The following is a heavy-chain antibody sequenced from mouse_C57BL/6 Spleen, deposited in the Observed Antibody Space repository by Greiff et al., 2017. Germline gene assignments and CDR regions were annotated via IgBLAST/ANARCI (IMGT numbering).Heavy chain of an antibody. CDR2: IYPGDGDT. V-gene: IGHV1-80*01. CDR3: ARSEGYYYAMDY. D-gene: IGHD2-2*01. J-gene: IGHJ4*01. CDR1: GYAFSSYW. Sequence: QVQLQQSGAELVKPGASVKISCKASGYAFSSYWMNWVKQRPGKGLEWIGQIYPGDGDTNYNGKFKGKATLTADKSSSTAYMQLSSLTSEDSAVYFCARSEGYYYAMDYWGQGTSVTVSS.